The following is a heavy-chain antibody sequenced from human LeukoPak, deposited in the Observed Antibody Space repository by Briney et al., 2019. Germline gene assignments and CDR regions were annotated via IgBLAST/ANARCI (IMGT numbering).Heavy chain of an antibody. CDR1: GFTFSDYY. J-gene: IGHJ4*02. V-gene: IGHV3-11*04. D-gene: IGHD1-26*01. CDR2: IGLNGGAI. Sequence: GGSLRLSCAASGFTFSDYYMAWIRQAPGKGLEWLSSIGLNGGAIYYADSVKGRFTISRDNAKSSLYLQMTSLKAGDTAVYYCARGLFVAGSFFDSWGQGTLVTVSS. CDR3: ARGLFVAGSFFDS.